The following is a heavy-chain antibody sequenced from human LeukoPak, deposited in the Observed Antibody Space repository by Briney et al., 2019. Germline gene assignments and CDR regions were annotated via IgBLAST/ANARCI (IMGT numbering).Heavy chain of an antibody. CDR1: RFTFSRYA. Sequence: PGGSLRLSCAASRFTFSRYAMHWVRQAPGKGLEWVSYISTSTGTIYYADSVKGRFTISRDNAKNSLYLQMNSLRVEDTAVYYCARGSGTYDFWGQGTLVTASS. V-gene: IGHV3-48*01. CDR2: ISTSTGTI. J-gene: IGHJ4*02. D-gene: IGHD1-26*01. CDR3: ARGSGTYDF.